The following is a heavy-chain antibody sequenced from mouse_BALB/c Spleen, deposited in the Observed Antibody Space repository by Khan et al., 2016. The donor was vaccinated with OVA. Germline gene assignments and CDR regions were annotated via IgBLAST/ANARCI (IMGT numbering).Heavy chain of an antibody. CDR2: ITKGGGNT. V-gene: IGHV5-12-2*01. CDR3: DRPSTYEYDYVMDF. Sequence: EVELVESGGDLVQPGGSLKLSCAASGFTFSSYTMSWVRQTPEKRLEWVAFITKGGGNTYYPDTVKGRFTVSRDNAKNILYLQMNSLKSEDTAMYYCDRPSTYEYDYVMDFWGQGTLVTVSS. J-gene: IGHJ4*01. CDR1: GFTFSSYT. D-gene: IGHD1-1*01.